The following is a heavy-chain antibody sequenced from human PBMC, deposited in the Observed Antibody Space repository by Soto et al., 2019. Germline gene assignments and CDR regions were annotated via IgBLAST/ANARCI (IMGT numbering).Heavy chain of an antibody. Sequence: PGGSLRLSCAASGFTFSSYSMNWVRQAPGKGLEWVSSISSSSSYIYYADSVKGRFTISRDNAKNSLYLQMNSLRAEDTAVYYCASLGFTVDFDYWGQGTLVTVSS. J-gene: IGHJ4*02. D-gene: IGHD4-17*01. CDR3: ASLGFTVDFDY. CDR1: GFTFSSYS. V-gene: IGHV3-21*01. CDR2: ISSSSSYI.